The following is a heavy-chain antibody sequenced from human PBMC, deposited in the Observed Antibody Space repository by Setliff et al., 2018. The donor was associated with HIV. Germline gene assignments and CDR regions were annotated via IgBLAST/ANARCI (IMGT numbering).Heavy chain of an antibody. J-gene: IGHJ4*02. D-gene: IGHD6-19*01. CDR3: ARHSGSGWSTPNDY. Sequence: SETLSLTCTVSGGSISSYYWSWIRQPPGTGLEWIGYIYYRGSTNYNPSLKSRVTISVDTSKNQLSLKLSSLSAADPSVYYCARHSGSGWSTPNDYWGQGTLVTVSS. CDR2: IYYRGST. V-gene: IGHV4-59*01. CDR1: GGSISSYY.